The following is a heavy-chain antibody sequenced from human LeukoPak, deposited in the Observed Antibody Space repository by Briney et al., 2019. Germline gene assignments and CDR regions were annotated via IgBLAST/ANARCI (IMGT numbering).Heavy chain of an antibody. CDR2: IRSKAYGGTT. CDR1: GFTFGDYA. CDR3: TSGPSHYFDSSGYLLQGFYY. V-gene: IGHV3-49*03. J-gene: IGHJ4*02. Sequence: GGSLRLSCTASGFTFGDYAMSWFRQAPGKGLEWVGFIRSKAYGGTTEYAASVKGRFTISRDDSKNTAYLQMNSLRTEDTAVYYCTSGPSHYFDSSGYLLQGFYYWGQGTLVTVSS. D-gene: IGHD3-22*01.